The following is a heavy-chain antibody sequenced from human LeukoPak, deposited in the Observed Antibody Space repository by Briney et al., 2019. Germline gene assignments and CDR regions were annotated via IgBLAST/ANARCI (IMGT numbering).Heavy chain of an antibody. D-gene: IGHD3-10*01. V-gene: IGHV6-1*01. Sequence: KYSQTLSLTCALSGDSVSSNSAAWNWIRQSPSGGLEWLGRTYYRSKWYYDYAVSVTSRITINPDTSKNQFSLRLNSVTPEDTAVYYCAREGSSSFDYWGQGTLVTVSS. J-gene: IGHJ4*02. CDR3: AREGSSSFDY. CDR1: GDSVSSNSAA. CDR2: TYYRSKWYY.